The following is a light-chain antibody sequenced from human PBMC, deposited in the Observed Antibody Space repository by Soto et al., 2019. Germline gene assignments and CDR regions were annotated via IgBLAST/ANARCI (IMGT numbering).Light chain of an antibody. Sequence: DIVMTQSPDSLAVSLGERATINCKSSQSVLYSYNNKNYLAWYQQKEGQPPKLLIYWASTRESGGPDRFRGRRAGADLPLPISRPQAEECAGFHWQQKYSSPPPFGQGTKLEIK. J-gene: IGKJ2*01. CDR2: WAS. CDR3: QQKYSSPPP. CDR1: QSVLYSYNNKNY. V-gene: IGKV4-1*01.